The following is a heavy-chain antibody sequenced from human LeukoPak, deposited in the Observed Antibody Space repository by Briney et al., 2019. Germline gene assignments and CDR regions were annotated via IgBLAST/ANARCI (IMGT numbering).Heavy chain of an antibody. V-gene: IGHV3-21*01. D-gene: IGHD3-10*01. J-gene: IGHJ4*02. CDR2: ISSSSSHI. Sequence: MPGGSLRLSCAASGFTFSSYSMNWVRQAPGKGLEWVSSISSSSSHIYYADSVKGRFTISRDNAKNSLYLQMNSLRAEDTAVYYCARSYGSGSYSIDYWGQGTLVTVSS. CDR3: ARSYGSGSYSIDY. CDR1: GFTFSSYS.